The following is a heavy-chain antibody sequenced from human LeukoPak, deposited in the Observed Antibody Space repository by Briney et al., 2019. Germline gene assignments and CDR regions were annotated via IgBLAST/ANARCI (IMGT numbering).Heavy chain of an antibody. V-gene: IGHV3-43*01. CDR2: ISWDDGST. CDR3: AREGATSIYFDY. D-gene: IGHD3-16*01. Sequence: GGSLRLSCAASGFTFDDYTMHWVRQAPGKDLEWVSLISWDDGSTYYADSVKGRFTISRDNSKNSLYLQMNSLRTEDTALYYCAREGATSIYFDYWGQGTLVTVSS. J-gene: IGHJ4*02. CDR1: GFTFDDYT.